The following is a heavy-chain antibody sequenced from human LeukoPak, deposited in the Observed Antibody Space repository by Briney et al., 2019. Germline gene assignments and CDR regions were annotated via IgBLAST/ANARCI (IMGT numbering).Heavy chain of an antibody. Sequence: GGSLRLSCEASGFTVSNHFMNWIRQAPGKGLEWVSVIYDTESTYYADSVRGRFTISRDISKNTLYLHLSSLRAEDTAMYYCAAFVRQAVEAVDIRGRGTMVTVSS. CDR2: IYDTEST. J-gene: IGHJ3*02. CDR3: AAFVRQAVEAVDI. D-gene: IGHD3-16*01. CDR1: GFTVSNHF. V-gene: IGHV3-66*01.